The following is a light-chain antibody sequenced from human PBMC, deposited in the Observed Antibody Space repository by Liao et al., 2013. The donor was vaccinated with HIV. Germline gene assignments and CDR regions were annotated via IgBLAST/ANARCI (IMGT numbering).Light chain of an antibody. CDR3: QVWESGSDHPV. V-gene: IGLV3-21*01. Sequence: SYELTQTPSVSVAPGKTATVTCGGSNIGSKSVHWYQQKPGQAPLLVIYYDRDRPSGIPERFSGSNSGHTATLNISRVEAGDEADYYCQVWESGSDHPVFGGGTKLTVL. CDR1: NIGSKS. CDR2: YDR. J-gene: IGLJ2*01.